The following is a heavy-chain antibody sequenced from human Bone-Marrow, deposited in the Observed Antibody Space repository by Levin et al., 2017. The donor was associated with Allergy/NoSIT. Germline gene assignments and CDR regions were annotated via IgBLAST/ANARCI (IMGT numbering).Heavy chain of an antibody. V-gene: IGHV3-30-3*01. CDR1: GFTFSSYA. CDR3: ARGLRYGISTSCPGTLDP. Sequence: LSLTCAASGFTFSSYAMHWVRQAPGKGLEWVAVISYDGSNKYYADSVKGRFTISRDNSKNTLYLQMNSLRAEDTAVYYCARGLRYGISTSCPGTLDPWGQGTLVTVSS. CDR2: ISYDGSNK. J-gene: IGHJ5*02. D-gene: IGHD2-2*01.